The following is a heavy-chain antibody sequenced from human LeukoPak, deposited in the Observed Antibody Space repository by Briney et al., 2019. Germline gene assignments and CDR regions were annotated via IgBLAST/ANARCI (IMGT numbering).Heavy chain of an antibody. CDR3: ATVLKSYGLGRYHDAFDI. D-gene: IGHD3-10*01. CDR1: GYTFTRYY. V-gene: IGHV1-46*01. CDR2: INPISGAT. J-gene: IGHJ3*02. Sequence: ASVKVSCKTSGYTFTRYYMQWVRQAPGHGLEWMGIINPISGATDYAQKFQGRVTMTEDTSTDTAYMELSSLRSEDTAVYYCATVLKSYGLGRYHDAFDIWGQGTTVTVSP.